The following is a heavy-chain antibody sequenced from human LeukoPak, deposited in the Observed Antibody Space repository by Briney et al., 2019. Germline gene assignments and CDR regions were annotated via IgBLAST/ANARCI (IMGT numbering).Heavy chain of an antibody. J-gene: IGHJ3*02. CDR3: ARESLGSYKTVVIVARGHDAFDM. D-gene: IGHD3-22*01. CDR1: RFTFSTYA. V-gene: IGHV3-23*01. Sequence: GGSLRLSCAASRFTFSTYAMSWVRRAPGKGLEWVSIISGSGGSTYYADSVKGRFTISRDNSKNTLYLQINSLRAEDTAVYYCARESLGSYKTVVIVARGHDAFDMWGQGTMVTVSS. CDR2: ISGSGGST.